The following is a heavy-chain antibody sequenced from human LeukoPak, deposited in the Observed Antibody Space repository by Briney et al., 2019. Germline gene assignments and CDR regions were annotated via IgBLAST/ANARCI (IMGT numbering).Heavy chain of an antibody. Sequence: GGSLRLSCAASGFTFSSYAMSWVRQAPGKAREWVSAISGSGGSTYYADSVKGRFTLSRDNSKNTLYLQMNSLTAEDTAVYYCAKVPQGAAAIDAFYIWGQGTMVTVSS. D-gene: IGHD5-18*01. CDR1: GFTFSSYA. J-gene: IGHJ3*02. CDR3: AKVPQGAAAIDAFYI. V-gene: IGHV3-23*01. CDR2: ISGSGGST.